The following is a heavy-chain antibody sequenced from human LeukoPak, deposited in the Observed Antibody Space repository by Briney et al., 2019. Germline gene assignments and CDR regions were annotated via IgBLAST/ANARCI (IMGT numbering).Heavy chain of an antibody. CDR3: ARGAKYYDILTGYYRPYGDLKEFDY. J-gene: IGHJ4*02. Sequence: SETLSLTCAVYGGSFSGYYWSWIRQPPGKGLEWIGEINHSGSTNYNPSLKSRVTISVDTSKNQFSLKLSSVTAADTAVYYCARGAKYYDILTGYYRPYGDLKEFDYWGQGTLVTVSS. D-gene: IGHD3-9*01. CDR1: GGSFSGYY. CDR2: INHSGST. V-gene: IGHV4-34*01.